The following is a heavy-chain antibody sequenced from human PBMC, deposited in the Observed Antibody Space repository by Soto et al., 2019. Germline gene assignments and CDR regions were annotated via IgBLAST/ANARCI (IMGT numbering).Heavy chain of an antibody. V-gene: IGHV3-33*01. CDR3: ARDRVTSNYYYYYYMDV. D-gene: IGHD4-4*01. J-gene: IGHJ6*03. Sequence: GGSLRLSCAASGFTFSSYGMHWVRQAPGKGLEWVAVIWYDGSNKYYADSVKGRFTISRDNFKNTLYLQMNSLRAEDTAVYYCARDRVTSNYYYYYYMDVWGKGTTVTVSS. CDR1: GFTFSSYG. CDR2: IWYDGSNK.